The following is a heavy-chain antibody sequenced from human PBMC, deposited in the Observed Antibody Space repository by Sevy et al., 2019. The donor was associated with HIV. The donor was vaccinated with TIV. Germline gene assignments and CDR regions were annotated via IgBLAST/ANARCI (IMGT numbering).Heavy chain of an antibody. Sequence: ASVKVSCKVSGSTLTKLSMHWVRQVPGKGLEWMVSFDPEDGETIYARKFQGRVTMTEDTSTDTAYMVLSSLRSEDTAVYYCATTKDYYDSSGSLFDYWGQGTLVTVSS. J-gene: IGHJ4*02. D-gene: IGHD3-22*01. CDR3: ATTKDYYDSSGSLFDY. CDR2: FDPEDGET. V-gene: IGHV1-24*01. CDR1: GSTLTKLS.